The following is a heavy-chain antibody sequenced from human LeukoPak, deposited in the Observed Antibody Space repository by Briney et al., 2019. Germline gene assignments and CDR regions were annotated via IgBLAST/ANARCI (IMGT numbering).Heavy chain of an antibody. Sequence: GGSLRLSCAASGFTFSSYAMHWVRQAPGKGLEWVAVISYDGSNKYYADSVKGRFTISRDNSKNTLYLQMNSLRAEDTAVYYCAKDRSSGWYNNNAFDIWGQGTMVTVSS. D-gene: IGHD6-19*01. CDR3: AKDRSSGWYNNNAFDI. CDR2: ISYDGSNK. J-gene: IGHJ3*02. V-gene: IGHV3-30*04. CDR1: GFTFSSYA.